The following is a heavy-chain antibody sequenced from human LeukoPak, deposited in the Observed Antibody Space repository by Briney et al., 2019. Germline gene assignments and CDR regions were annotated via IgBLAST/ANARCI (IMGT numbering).Heavy chain of an antibody. V-gene: IGHV4-61*02. CDR2: IYTSGST. Sequence: SQTLSLTCTVSGGSISSGSYYWSWIPQPAGKGLEWIGRIYTSGSTNYNPSLKSRVTISVDTSKNQFSLKLSSVTAADTAVYYCAREVDYYDSSGYYYVFYFDYWGQGTLVTVSS. J-gene: IGHJ4*02. D-gene: IGHD3-22*01. CDR3: AREVDYYDSSGYYYVFYFDY. CDR1: GGSISSGSYY.